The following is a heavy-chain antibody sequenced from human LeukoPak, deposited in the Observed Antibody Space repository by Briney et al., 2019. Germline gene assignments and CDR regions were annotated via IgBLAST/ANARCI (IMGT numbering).Heavy chain of an antibody. CDR3: ARSTWIKIGAFDY. V-gene: IGHV4-59*01. J-gene: IGHJ4*02. CDR2: IYCSGST. D-gene: IGHD5-12*01. Sequence: SETLSLTCTVSGGSISSYYWGWIRQPPGKGLEWIGYIYCSGSTNYNPSLKSRVTISVDTSKNQFSLKLSSVTAADTAVYYCARSTWIKIGAFDYWGQGTLVTVSS. CDR1: GGSISSYY.